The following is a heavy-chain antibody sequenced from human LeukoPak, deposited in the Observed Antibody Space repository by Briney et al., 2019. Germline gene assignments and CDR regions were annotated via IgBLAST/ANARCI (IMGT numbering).Heavy chain of an antibody. CDR3: ARGGVGFDP. CDR1: GFTFSSYD. J-gene: IGHJ5*02. CDR2: IAAAGDT. Sequence: PEGSLRLSCAASGFTFSSYDMHWVRQPAGKGLEWVSAIAAAGDTYYPDTVKGRFTISRENAKSSLYLQMNSLRVGDTAVYYCARGGVGFDPWGQGTLVTVSS. V-gene: IGHV3-13*01. D-gene: IGHD3-16*01.